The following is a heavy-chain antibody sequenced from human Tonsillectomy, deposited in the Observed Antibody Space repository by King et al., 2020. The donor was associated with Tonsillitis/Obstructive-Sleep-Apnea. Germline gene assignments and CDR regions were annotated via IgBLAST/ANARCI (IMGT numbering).Heavy chain of an antibody. J-gene: IGHJ6*02. Sequence: QLVQSGGGVVQPGRSLRLSCAASGFTFSSYAMHWVRQAPGKGLEWVAVISYDGSNKYYADSVKGRFTISRDNSKNTLYLQMNSLRAEDTAVYYCARGDNSGYYYYYYGLDVWGQGTTVTVSS. CDR3: ARGDNSGYYYYYYGLDV. CDR1: GFTFSSYA. CDR2: ISYDGSNK. D-gene: IGHD3-22*01. V-gene: IGHV3-30*04.